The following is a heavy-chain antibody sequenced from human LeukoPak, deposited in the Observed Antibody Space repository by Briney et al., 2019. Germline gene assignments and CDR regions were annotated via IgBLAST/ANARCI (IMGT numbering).Heavy chain of an antibody. CDR1: GFILSTSE. D-gene: IGHD3-3*01. CDR3: ARLRYHDFWSGYWKYYYYMDV. CDR2: IASDGTI. Sequence: GGSLRLSCVASGFILSTSEMNWVRQAPGKGLEWVSFIASDGTIYYADSVKGRFTLSRDNAKNSLYLQMNSLRAEDTAVYYCARLRYHDFWSGYWKYYYYMDVWGKGTTVTVSS. J-gene: IGHJ6*03. V-gene: IGHV3-48*03.